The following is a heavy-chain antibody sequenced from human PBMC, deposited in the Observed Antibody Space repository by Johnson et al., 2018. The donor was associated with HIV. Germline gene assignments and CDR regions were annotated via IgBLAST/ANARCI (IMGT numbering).Heavy chain of an antibody. J-gene: IGHJ3*02. D-gene: IGHD1-7*01. V-gene: IGHV3-15*01. Sequence: VQLVESGWGLVQPGGSLRLSCAASGFTFSNAWMSWVRQAPGKGLEWVGRIKSKTDGGTTDYAAPVKGRFTISRDDSKNTLYLQMNSLKTEDTAVYYCTTTNLELMDYAFDIWGQGTLVTVSS. CDR1: GFTFSNAW. CDR2: IKSKTDGGTT. CDR3: TTTNLELMDYAFDI.